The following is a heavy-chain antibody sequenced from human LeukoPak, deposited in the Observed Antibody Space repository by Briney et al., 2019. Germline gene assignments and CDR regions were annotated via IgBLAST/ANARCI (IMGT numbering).Heavy chain of an antibody. J-gene: IGHJ5*01. Sequence: GGSLRLSCAASGFTFNNYAMTWVRQAPGKGLEWVSCISSSSSYMYYGDTLKGRFTISRDNAKNSLYLQMDNLRADDTAMYYCARALTPASGWLGSWGQGTLVTVSS. CDR2: ISSSSSYM. CDR3: ARALTPASGWLGS. CDR1: GFTFNNYA. D-gene: IGHD6-19*01. V-gene: IGHV3-21*01.